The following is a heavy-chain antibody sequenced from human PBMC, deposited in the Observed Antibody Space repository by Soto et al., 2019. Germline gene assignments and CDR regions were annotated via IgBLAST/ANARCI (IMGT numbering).Heavy chain of an antibody. CDR3: AKARTTVSSYYFDY. J-gene: IGHJ4*02. V-gene: IGHV3-23*01. CDR1: GFTFSNYA. CDR2: ISGDGGVT. Sequence: LRLSCAASGFTFSNYAMSWVRQAPGEGLEWVSAISGDGGVTYYADSVKGRFTISRDNSKNTLYLQMSSLRAEDTAVYYCAKARTTVSSYYFDYWGQGTPVTVS. D-gene: IGHD4-17*01.